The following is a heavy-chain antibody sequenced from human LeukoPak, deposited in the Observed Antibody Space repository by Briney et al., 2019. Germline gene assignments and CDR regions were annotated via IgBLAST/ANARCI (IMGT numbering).Heavy chain of an antibody. Sequence: ASVKVSCKASGGTFSSYAISWVRQAPGQGLEWMGGIIPIFGTANYAQKFQGRVTITADESTSTAYMELSSLRSEDTAMYYCASGDYSNYYDSSGYYVYWGQGTLVTVSS. V-gene: IGHV1-69*13. D-gene: IGHD3-22*01. CDR2: IIPIFGTA. CDR3: ASGDYSNYYDSSGYYVY. J-gene: IGHJ4*02. CDR1: GGTFSSYA.